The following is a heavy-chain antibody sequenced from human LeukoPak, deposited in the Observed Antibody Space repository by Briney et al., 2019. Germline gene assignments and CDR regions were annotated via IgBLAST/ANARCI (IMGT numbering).Heavy chain of an antibody. CDR1: GFTFSSYS. J-gene: IGHJ4*02. Sequence: GGSLRLSCAASGFTFSSYSIHWVRQAPGKGLEWVTVISADGRTQYYSDSVKGRFTVSRDNSLNTLHLQMNSLRTGDTAVNYCAREFGHDRWYFDYWGQGALVTVSS. D-gene: IGHD5-12*01. V-gene: IGHV3-30*03. CDR2: ISADGRTQ. CDR3: AREFGHDRWYFDY.